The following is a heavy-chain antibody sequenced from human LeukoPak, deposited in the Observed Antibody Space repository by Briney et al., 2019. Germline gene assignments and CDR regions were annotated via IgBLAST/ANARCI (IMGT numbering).Heavy chain of an antibody. CDR3: AREGSGPGYYFDF. J-gene: IGHJ4*02. CDR1: GFTFSSNW. Sequence: QPGGALRLSCAASGFTFSSNWMHWVRQAPGKGLVWVARINTGGSFTSHADSVKGRFTISRDNAKNTLYLQMNRLRVEGTAVYYCAREGSGPGYYFDFWGQGALVTVSS. CDR2: INTGGSFT. V-gene: IGHV3-74*01. D-gene: IGHD3-10*01.